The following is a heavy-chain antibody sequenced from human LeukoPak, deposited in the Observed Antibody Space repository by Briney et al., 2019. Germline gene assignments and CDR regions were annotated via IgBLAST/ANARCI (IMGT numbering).Heavy chain of an antibody. Sequence: WGSLRLSCVASGFTFSSYGMSWVRQAQGQGLEWVSTISGSGGSTFYADSVKGRFTISRDSSKNTLYLQMNSLRADDTAVYFCAKNVWFGELYDVFDIWGQGTMVTVSS. J-gene: IGHJ3*02. CDR1: GFTFSSYG. CDR2: ISGSGGST. D-gene: IGHD3-10*01. V-gene: IGHV3-23*01. CDR3: AKNVWFGELYDVFDI.